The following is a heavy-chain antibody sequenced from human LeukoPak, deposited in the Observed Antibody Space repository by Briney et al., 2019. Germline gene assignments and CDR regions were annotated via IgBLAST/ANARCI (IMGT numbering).Heavy chain of an antibody. J-gene: IGHJ5*02. CDR2: IYSGGAT. CDR1: GFSVSSNY. CDR3: ANLNFWSGYDYVDP. D-gene: IGHD3-3*01. V-gene: IGHV3-66*01. Sequence: GGSLRLSCEVSGFSVSSNYVSWVRQAPGKGLEWVSVIYSGGATYYADSVKGRFTISRDNSKNTLYLQMNSLRAEDTAVYYCANLNFWSGYDYVDPWGQGTLVTVSS.